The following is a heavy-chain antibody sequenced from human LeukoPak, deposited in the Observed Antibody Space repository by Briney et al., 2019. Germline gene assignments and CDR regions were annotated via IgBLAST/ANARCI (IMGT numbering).Heavy chain of an antibody. CDR3: ARVPYFYYGMDV. J-gene: IGHJ6*02. CDR2: IHYSGST. CDR1: GDSISSTNW. V-gene: IGHV4-4*02. Sequence: SETLSLTCAVSGDSISSTNWWSWVRQPPGKGLEWIGEIHYSGSTNFNPSLKSRVTISGDMSKNQFSLKLSSATAADTAVYYCARVPYFYYGMDVWGQGTTVTVSS.